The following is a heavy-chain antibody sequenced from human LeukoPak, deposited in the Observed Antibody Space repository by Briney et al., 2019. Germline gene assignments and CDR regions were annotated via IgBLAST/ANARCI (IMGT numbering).Heavy chain of an antibody. CDR1: GFTFSSYE. Sequence: GGSLRLSCAASGFTFSSYEMNWVRQAPGKGLEWVASISGSGVMTYYADSVKGRFTVSGDNSNNILYLQMSSLTAADTAVYYCAKDRSIGTYYTFAHWGQGTLVTVSS. CDR2: ISGSGVMT. V-gene: IGHV3-23*01. D-gene: IGHD1-26*01. J-gene: IGHJ4*02. CDR3: AKDRSIGTYYTFAH.